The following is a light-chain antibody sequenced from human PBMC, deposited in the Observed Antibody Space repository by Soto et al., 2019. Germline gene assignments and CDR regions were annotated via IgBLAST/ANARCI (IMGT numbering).Light chain of an antibody. CDR3: QSYDSSLSVV. Sequence: QSVLTQPPSVSGAPGQRVTISCTGSRSNIGAGYDVHWYQQLPGTAPKLLIYGNSNRPSGVPDRFSGSKSGTSASLAITGLQAEDEADYYCQSYDSSLSVVFGGGTKLPVL. J-gene: IGLJ2*01. CDR2: GNS. V-gene: IGLV1-40*01. CDR1: RSNIGAGYD.